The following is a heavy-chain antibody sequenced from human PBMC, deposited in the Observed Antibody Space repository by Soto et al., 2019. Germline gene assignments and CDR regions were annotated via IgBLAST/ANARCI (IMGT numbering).Heavy chain of an antibody. D-gene: IGHD3-10*01. CDR3: AKASQLLWFGEDRGWFDP. CDR1: GFTFSSYA. V-gene: IGHV3-23*01. Sequence: EVQLLESGGGLVQPGGSLRLSCAASGFTFSSYAVSWVRQAPGKGLEWVSAISGSGGSTYYADSVKGRFTISRDNSKNTLYLQMNSLRAEDTAVYYCAKASQLLWFGEDRGWFDPWGQGTLVTVSS. CDR2: ISGSGGST. J-gene: IGHJ5*02.